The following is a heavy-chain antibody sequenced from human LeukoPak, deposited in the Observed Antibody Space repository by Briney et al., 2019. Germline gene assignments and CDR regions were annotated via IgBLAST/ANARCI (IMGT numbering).Heavy chain of an antibody. D-gene: IGHD3-10*01. Sequence: GGSLRLSCAASGFTFSTYWMTWVRQVPGKGLEWVGNIKGDGSERYYLDSVKGRFTISRDNSKNTLYLQMNSLRAEDTAVYYCARTLSNYYGMDPWGQGTLVTVSS. CDR2: IKGDGSER. CDR1: GFTFSTYW. J-gene: IGHJ5*02. CDR3: ARTLSNYYGMDP. V-gene: IGHV3-7*01.